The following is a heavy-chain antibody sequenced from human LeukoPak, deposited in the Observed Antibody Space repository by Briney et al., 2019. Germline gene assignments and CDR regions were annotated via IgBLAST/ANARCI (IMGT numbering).Heavy chain of an antibody. V-gene: IGHV5-51*01. CDR3: ATFPLGASYYFDY. CDR1: GYIFTSYW. D-gene: IGHD2/OR15-2a*01. CDR2: IYPGDSDT. Sequence: GESLKISCKGSGYIFTSYWIGWVRQMPGKGLEWMGIIYPGDSDTRYSPSFQGQVTISADKSISTAYLQWSSLKASDTAMYYCATFPLGASYYFDYWGQGTLVTVSS. J-gene: IGHJ4*02.